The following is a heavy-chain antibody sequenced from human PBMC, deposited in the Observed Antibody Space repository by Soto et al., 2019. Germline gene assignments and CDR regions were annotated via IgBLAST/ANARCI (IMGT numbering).Heavy chain of an antibody. CDR1: GDTFTSYY. CDR3: ARVYCSGGGCYGIDY. D-gene: IGHD2-15*01. Sequence: QVQLVQSGAEVKKPGASVKISCKASGDTFTSYYMHWVRQAPGQGLEWMGIINPRGDTSHAQKFQGRVTMTRDTSTSTVYMELSSLRSEDTAVYYCARVYCSGGGCYGIDYWGQGTLVTVSS. V-gene: IGHV1-46*01. CDR2: INPRGDT. J-gene: IGHJ4*02.